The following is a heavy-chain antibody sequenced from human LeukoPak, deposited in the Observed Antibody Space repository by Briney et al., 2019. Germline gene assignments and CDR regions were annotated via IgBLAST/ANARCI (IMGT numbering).Heavy chain of an antibody. Sequence: GASVKLSFKASGGTFSSYAFSWVRQAPGQGLEWMGRIILILGIANYAQKFQGRVTITADKSTSTAYMELSSLRSEDTAVYYCASAPLEYCISTGYYFDYWGQGALVAVSS. CDR3: ASAPLEYCISTGYYFDY. CDR2: IILILGIA. D-gene: IGHD2/OR15-2a*01. CDR1: GGTFSSYA. J-gene: IGHJ4*02. V-gene: IGHV1-69*04.